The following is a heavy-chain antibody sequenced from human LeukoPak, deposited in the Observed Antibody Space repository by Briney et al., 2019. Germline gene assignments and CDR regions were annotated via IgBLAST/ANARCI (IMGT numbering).Heavy chain of an antibody. CDR2: IYPGDSDT. D-gene: IGHD1-14*01. J-gene: IGHJ3*02. CDR3: ARPSPHLATPESFAFDI. Sequence: GESLKISCKGSGYSFTSYWIGWVRQMPGKGLEWMGIIYPGDSDTRYSPSFQGQVTISADKSISTTYLQWSSLKASDTAMYYCARPSPHLATPESFAFDIWGQGTMVTVSS. CDR1: GYSFTSYW. V-gene: IGHV5-51*01.